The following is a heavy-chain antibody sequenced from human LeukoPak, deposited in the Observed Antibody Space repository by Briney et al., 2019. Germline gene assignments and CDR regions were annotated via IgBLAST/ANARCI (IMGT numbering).Heavy chain of an antibody. V-gene: IGHV1-69*17. J-gene: IGHJ5*02. CDR3: ARDHCSGGSCYSRGPWHNWFDP. Sequence: GSSVKVSSKASGGTFSIYAISWVRQAPGQGLEWMARIIPIFGIANYAQKFQGRVTITADKSTSTAYMELSSLRSEDTAVYYCARDHCSGGSCYSRGPWHNWFDPWGQGTLVTVSS. CDR2: IIPIFGIA. CDR1: GGTFSIYA. D-gene: IGHD2-15*01.